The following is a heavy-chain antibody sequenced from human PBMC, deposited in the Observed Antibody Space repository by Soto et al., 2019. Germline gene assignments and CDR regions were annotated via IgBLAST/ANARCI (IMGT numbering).Heavy chain of an antibody. V-gene: IGHV1-69*12. D-gene: IGHD3-9*01. CDR3: AGEVGGTGLHF. CDR2: IIPMFSTA. CDR1: GGTFKNYG. J-gene: IGHJ4*02. Sequence: QVQLVQSGAEVKKPGSSVKVSCRTSGGTFKNYGFSWVRQAPGQGLEWMGGIIPMFSTANYGQIFQRRLTITAAESTSTAYLELSSLKSDDTAVYYCAGEVGGTGLHFWGQGTLVIVSS.